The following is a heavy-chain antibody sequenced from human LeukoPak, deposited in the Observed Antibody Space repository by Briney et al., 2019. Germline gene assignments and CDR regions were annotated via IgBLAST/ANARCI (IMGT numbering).Heavy chain of an antibody. CDR1: GFTFSSSG. V-gene: IGHV3-48*04. Sequence: GGSLRLSCAASGFTFSSSGMHWVRQAPGKGLEWVSYISSSGSTIYYADSVKGRFTISRDNAKNSLYLQMNSLRAEDTAVYYCARGGYSGYEGSFDYWGQGTLVTVSS. CDR2: ISSSGSTI. D-gene: IGHD5-12*01. J-gene: IGHJ4*02. CDR3: ARGGYSGYEGSFDY.